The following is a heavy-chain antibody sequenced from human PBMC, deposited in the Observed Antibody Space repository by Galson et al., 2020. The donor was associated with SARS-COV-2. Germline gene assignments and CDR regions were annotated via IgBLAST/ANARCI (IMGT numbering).Heavy chain of an antibody. J-gene: IGHJ5*02. Sequence: SGPTLVKPTQTLTLTCTFSGFSLSTSGVGVGWIRQPPGKALEWLALIYWDDDKRYSPSLKSRLTITKDTSKNQVVLTMTNMDPVDTATYYCAHRRPNSHYDILTGYYPARWFDPWGQGTLVTVSS. D-gene: IGHD3-9*01. CDR1: GFSLSTSGVG. V-gene: IGHV2-5*02. CDR3: AHRRPNSHYDILTGYYPARWFDP. CDR2: IYWDDDK.